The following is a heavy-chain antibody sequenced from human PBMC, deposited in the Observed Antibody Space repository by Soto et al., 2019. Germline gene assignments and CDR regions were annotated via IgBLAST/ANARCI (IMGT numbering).Heavy chain of an antibody. CDR1: GFTFSSYT. J-gene: IGHJ4*02. Sequence: GGSLRLSCAASGFTFSSYTLHWVRQAPGKGLEWVAVISYEGNINDHADSVKGRFTISRDNSQNTLYLQMNSLRPEDTGVYYCARAYSSSWYAAYWGQGTLVTVSS. CDR3: ARAYSSSWYAAY. V-gene: IGHV3-30-3*01. CDR2: ISYEGNIN. D-gene: IGHD6-13*01.